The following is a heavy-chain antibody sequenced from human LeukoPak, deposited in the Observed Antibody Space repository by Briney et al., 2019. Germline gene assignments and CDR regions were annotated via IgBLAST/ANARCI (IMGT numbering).Heavy chain of an antibody. V-gene: IGHV4-61*01. CDR2: IYYSGST. Sequence: SETLSLTCTVSGGSVSSGSYYWSWIRQPPGKGLGWIGYIYYSGSTNYNPSLKSRVTISVDTSKNQFSLKLSSVTAADTAVYYCASLRSDSSGYYNLRIDYWGQGTLVTVSS. CDR3: ASLRSDSSGYYNLRIDY. D-gene: IGHD3-22*01. CDR1: GGSVSSGSYY. J-gene: IGHJ4*02.